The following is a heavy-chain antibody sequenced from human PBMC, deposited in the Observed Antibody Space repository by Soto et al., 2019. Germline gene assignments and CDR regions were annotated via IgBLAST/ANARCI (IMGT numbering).Heavy chain of an antibody. Sequence: GGYLRLSCAASGFTFSSYSLNWVRQAPWKGLEWVSSISSTSTYIYYADSMKGRFTISRDNAKNSLYLQMNSLRAEDTAVYFFARAEATGTPLLAFWAQGTLVTGSS. V-gene: IGHV3-21*01. CDR1: GFTFSSYS. D-gene: IGHD1-1*01. CDR2: ISSTSTYI. J-gene: IGHJ1*01. CDR3: ARAEATGTPLLAF.